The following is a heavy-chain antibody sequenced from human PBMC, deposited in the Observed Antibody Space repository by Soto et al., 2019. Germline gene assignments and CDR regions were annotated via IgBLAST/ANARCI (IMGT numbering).Heavy chain of an antibody. Sequence: GGSLRLSCAASGFTFSSYAMSWVRQAPGKGLEWVSAISGSGGTTYYADSVKGRFTISRDNSKNTLYLQMNGLRAEDAAIYYCAKDGPTNEAVAGTFNYWGQGTLVTVSS. CDR3: AKDGPTNEAVAGTFNY. D-gene: IGHD6-19*01. V-gene: IGHV3-23*01. J-gene: IGHJ4*02. CDR2: ISGSGGTT. CDR1: GFTFSSYA.